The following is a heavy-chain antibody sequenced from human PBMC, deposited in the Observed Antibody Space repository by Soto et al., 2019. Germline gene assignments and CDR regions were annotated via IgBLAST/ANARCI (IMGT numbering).Heavy chain of an antibody. J-gene: IGHJ5*02. V-gene: IGHV1-18*01. D-gene: IGHD1-1*01. CDR2: ISAYNGNT. CDR1: GYTFTSYA. CDR3: ARGLERGDVWFDP. Sequence: ASVKVSCKASGYTFTSYAMHWVRQAPGQGLEWMGWISAYNGNTNYAQKLQGRVTMTTDTSTSTAYMELRSLRPDDTAVYYCARGLERGDVWFDPWGQGTLVTVSS.